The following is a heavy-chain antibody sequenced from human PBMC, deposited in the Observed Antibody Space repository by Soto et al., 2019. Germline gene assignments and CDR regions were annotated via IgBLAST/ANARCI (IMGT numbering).Heavy chain of an antibody. CDR1: GFTFSSYA. Sequence: EVQLLESGGGLVQPGGSLRLSCAASGFTFSSYAMSWVRQAPGKGLEWVSAISASGGSTWYADSVKGRFTLSRDNSTNTLYLQMNSLSAEDTAVYYCAKGDSFSGPYSQVDQWGQGTLVNVSS. V-gene: IGHV3-23*01. J-gene: IGHJ4*02. CDR3: AKGDSFSGPYSQVDQ. CDR2: ISASGGST. D-gene: IGHD1-26*01.